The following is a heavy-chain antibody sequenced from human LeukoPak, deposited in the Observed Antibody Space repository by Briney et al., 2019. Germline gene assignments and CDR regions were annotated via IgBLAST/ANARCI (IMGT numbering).Heavy chain of an antibody. J-gene: IGHJ6*03. D-gene: IGHD3-10*01. CDR2: IYYSGST. CDR1: GGSFSGYY. V-gene: IGHV4-34*01. Sequence: PSETLSLTCAVYGGSFSGYYWSWIRQPPGKGLEWIGSIYYSGSTYYNPSLKSRVTISVDTSKNQFSLKLSSVTAADTAVYYCRTSGDYYYYMDVWGKGTTVTVSS. CDR3: RTSGDYYYYMDV.